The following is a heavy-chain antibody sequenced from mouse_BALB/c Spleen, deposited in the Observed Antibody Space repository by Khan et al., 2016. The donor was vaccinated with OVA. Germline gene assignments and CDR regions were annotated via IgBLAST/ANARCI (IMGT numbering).Heavy chain of an antibody. CDR3: ARIKKIVATYFDY. CDR1: GYTFTSYW. CDR2: TNPTNGRT. D-gene: IGHD1-1*01. Sequence: LQQPGAELVKAGASVKMSCKASGYTFTSYWMHWVKQRLGQGLEWFAETNPTNGRTYYNEKFKRKATLTVDKSSSTAYMLLSGPTFEDSAVYYCARIKKIVATYFDYWGQGTTLTVSS. J-gene: IGHJ2*01. V-gene: IGHV1S81*02.